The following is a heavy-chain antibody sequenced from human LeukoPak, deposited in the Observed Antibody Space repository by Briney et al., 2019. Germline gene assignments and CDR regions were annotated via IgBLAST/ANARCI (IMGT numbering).Heavy chain of an antibody. Sequence: GGCLRLSCPPSGLCVDQYAMHWVRPSAGRGVEWVSLTTRDGGTTSYAESVKGRFTISRENSKKSLFLQMNSLRSEDTALYYCVKDLNWFGELTYYDYGLDVWGQGTTVTVS. V-gene: IGHV3-43*02. CDR1: GLCVDQYA. D-gene: IGHD3-10*01. CDR2: TTRDGGTT. CDR3: VKDLNWFGELTYYDYGLDV. J-gene: IGHJ6*02.